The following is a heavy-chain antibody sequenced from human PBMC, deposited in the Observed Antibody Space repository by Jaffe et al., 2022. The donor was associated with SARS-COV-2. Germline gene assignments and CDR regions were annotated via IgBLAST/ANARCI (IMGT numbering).Heavy chain of an antibody. J-gene: IGHJ4*02. Sequence: QVQLQESGPGLVKPSQTLSLTCTVSGGSISSHGYYWNWIRQHPVKGLEWIGFIDDSGRTIYYPSLTSRVTISVDTSKNEFSLRLSSVTAADTAVYYCARDFGASGIGSFDNWGQGTLVTVSS. D-gene: IGHD3-10*01. CDR1: GGSISSHGYY. CDR2: IDDSGRT. V-gene: IGHV4-31*03. CDR3: ARDFGASGIGSFDN.